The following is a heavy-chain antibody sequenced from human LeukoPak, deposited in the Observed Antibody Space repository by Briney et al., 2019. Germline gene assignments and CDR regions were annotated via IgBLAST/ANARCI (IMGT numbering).Heavy chain of an antibody. CDR3: ARGYTSGWHGTAFDY. CDR1: GYTFTSYG. D-gene: IGHD6-19*01. J-gene: IGHJ4*02. Sequence: GASVKVSCKASGYTFTSYGISGVRQAPGQGLEWMGWISAYNGNTNYAQELQGRVTMTTDTSTSTAYMELKSLKSDDTAVYYCARGYTSGWHGTAFDYWGQGTLVTVSS. CDR2: ISAYNGNT. V-gene: IGHV1-18*01.